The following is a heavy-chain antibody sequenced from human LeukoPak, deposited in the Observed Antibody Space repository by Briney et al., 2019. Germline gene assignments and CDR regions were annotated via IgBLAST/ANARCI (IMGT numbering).Heavy chain of an antibody. CDR2: ISGSGGST. Sequence: GGSLRLSCAASGFTFSSYAMSWVRQAPGKGLEWVSAISGSGGSTYYADSVKGRFTISRDNSKNTLYLQMNSLRAEDTAVYYCARDKGKYCSDGSCPGSFDYWGQGTLVTVSS. J-gene: IGHJ4*02. V-gene: IGHV3-23*01. CDR1: GFTFSSYA. CDR3: ARDKGKYCSDGSCPGSFDY. D-gene: IGHD2-15*01.